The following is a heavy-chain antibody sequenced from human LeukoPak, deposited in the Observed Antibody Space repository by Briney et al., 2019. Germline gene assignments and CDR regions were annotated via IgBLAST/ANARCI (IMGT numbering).Heavy chain of an antibody. CDR1: GFSFSSYS. CDR2: ISATSTYI. CDR3: ARGGPYCSSGSCYCFDY. Sequence: GGSLRLSCAASGFSFSSYSMNWVRQAPGKGLEWVSSISATSTYIYYADSVKGRFTISRDNAKNSLYLQMNSLRAEDTAIYYCARGGPYCSSGSCYCFDYWGQGTLVTVSS. V-gene: IGHV3-21*01. J-gene: IGHJ4*02. D-gene: IGHD2-2*01.